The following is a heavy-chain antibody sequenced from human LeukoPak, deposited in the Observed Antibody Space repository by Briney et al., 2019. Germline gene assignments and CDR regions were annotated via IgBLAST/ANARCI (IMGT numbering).Heavy chain of an antibody. Sequence: ASVKVSCKASGYTFTGYYMHWVRQAPGQGLKWMGWINPNSGGTNYAQKFQGRVTMTRDTSISTAYMELSRLRSDDTAVYYCARITDWYDSSGYYYFDYWGQGTLVTVSS. CDR3: ARITDWYDSSGYYYFDY. J-gene: IGHJ4*02. V-gene: IGHV1-2*02. CDR2: INPNSGGT. CDR1: GYTFTGYY. D-gene: IGHD3-22*01.